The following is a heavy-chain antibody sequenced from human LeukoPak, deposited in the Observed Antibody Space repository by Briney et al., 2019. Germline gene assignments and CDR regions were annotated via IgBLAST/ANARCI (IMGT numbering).Heavy chain of an antibody. J-gene: IGHJ4*02. CDR1: GFTFSSYG. CDR2: ISYDGSNK. CDR3: AKVGYYYGSGSAHFFDY. Sequence: GGSLRLSCAASGFTFSSYGMHWVRQAPGKGREWVAVISYDGSNKYYADSVKGRFTISRANSKTKLFLQRNSLRAGDTALYYCAKVGYYYGSGSAHFFDYWGQGTLVTVSS. D-gene: IGHD3-10*01. V-gene: IGHV3-30*18.